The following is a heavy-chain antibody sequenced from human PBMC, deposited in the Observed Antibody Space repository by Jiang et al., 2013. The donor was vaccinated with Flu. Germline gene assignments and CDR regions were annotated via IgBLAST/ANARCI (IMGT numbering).Heavy chain of an antibody. V-gene: IGHV4-31*03. D-gene: IGHD3-22*01. CDR2: IYYSGST. J-gene: IGHJ6*02. CDR1: GGSISSGGYY. CDR3: ARAEDSSGYRTYGMDV. Sequence: PGLVKPSQTLSLTCTVSGGSISSGGYYWSWIRQHPGKGLEWIGYIYYSGSTYYNPSLKSRVTISVDTSKNQFSLKLSSVTAADTAVYYCARAEDSSGYRTYGMDVWGQGTTVTVSS.